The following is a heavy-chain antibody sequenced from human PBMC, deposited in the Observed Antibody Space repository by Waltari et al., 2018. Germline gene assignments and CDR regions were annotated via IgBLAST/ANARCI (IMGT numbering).Heavy chain of an antibody. D-gene: IGHD3-10*01. CDR2: IYHSGRT. V-gene: IGHV4-4*02. CDR1: GGSISSSNW. CDR3: ARLPSHGSGSYPPDAFDI. Sequence: QVQLQESGPGLVKPSGTLSLTCAVSGGSISSSNWWSWVRQPPGKGLEWIGEIYHSGRTNYNPSLKSRVTISVDKSKNQFSLKLSSVTAADTAVYYCARLPSHGSGSYPPDAFDIWGQGTMVTVSS. J-gene: IGHJ3*02.